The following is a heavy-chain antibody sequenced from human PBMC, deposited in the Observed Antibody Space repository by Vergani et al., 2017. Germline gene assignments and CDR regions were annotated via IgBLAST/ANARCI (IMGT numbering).Heavy chain of an antibody. CDR3: ARNTTYTDS. D-gene: IGHD1-1*01. CDR1: EYSFGNYW. Sequence: EVELVQSGPEMRKPGESLKISCKGSEYSFGNYWIGWVRQMPGKGLECMGIIDPADSDTRYSPSFQGQVTISADKSISTAFLQWDSLKASDTALYYCARNTTYTDSWGQGTLVTVSS. V-gene: IGHV5-51*03. CDR2: IDPADSDT. J-gene: IGHJ4*02.